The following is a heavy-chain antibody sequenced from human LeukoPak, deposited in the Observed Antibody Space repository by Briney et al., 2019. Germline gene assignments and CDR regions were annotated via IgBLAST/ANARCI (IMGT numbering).Heavy chain of an antibody. CDR3: ARVGYSYGYYYYYMDV. CDR2: INHSGST. V-gene: IGHV4-34*01. CDR1: GGSFSGYY. D-gene: IGHD5-18*01. J-gene: IGHJ6*03. Sequence: PSETLSLTCAVYGGSFSGYYWSWIRQPPGKGLEWIGEINHSGSTNYNPSLKSRVTISVDTSKNQFSQKLSSVTAADTAVYYCARVGYSYGYYYYYMDVWGKGTTVTVYS.